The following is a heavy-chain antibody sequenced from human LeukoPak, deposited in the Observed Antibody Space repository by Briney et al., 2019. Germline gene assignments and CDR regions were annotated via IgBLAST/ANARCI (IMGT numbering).Heavy chain of an antibody. J-gene: IGHJ4*02. D-gene: IGHD6-13*01. V-gene: IGHV3-11*01. CDR3: AREGIGIAAAGTFSQGVREYYFDY. Sequence: GGSLRLSCAASGFTFSDYYMSWIRQAPGKGLEWASYISSSGSTIYYADSVKGRFTISRDNAKNSLYLQMNSLRAEDTAVYYCAREGIGIAAAGTFSQGVREYYFDYWGQGTLVTVSS. CDR1: GFTFSDYY. CDR2: ISSSGSTI.